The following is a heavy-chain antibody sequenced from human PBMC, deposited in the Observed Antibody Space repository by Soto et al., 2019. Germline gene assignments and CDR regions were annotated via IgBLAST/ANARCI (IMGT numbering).Heavy chain of an antibody. CDR1: GFTFSSYW. CDR2: IKQDGSEK. D-gene: IGHD3-22*01. J-gene: IGHJ3*02. Sequence: PGGSLRLSCAASGFTFSSYWMSWVRQAPGKGLEWVANIKQDGSEKYYVDSVKGRFTISRDNAKDSLYLQMNSLRAEDSAVYYCARDLVYLPLYYDSSGYYSDAFDIWGQGTMVTVSS. V-gene: IGHV3-7*04. CDR3: ARDLVYLPLYYDSSGYYSDAFDI.